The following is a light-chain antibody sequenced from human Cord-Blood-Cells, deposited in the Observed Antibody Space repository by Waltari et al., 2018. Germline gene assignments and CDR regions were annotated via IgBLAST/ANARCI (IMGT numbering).Light chain of an antibody. J-gene: IGKJ1*01. V-gene: IGKV3-15*01. CDR2: VAS. CDR3: QQYNNWPPWT. CDR1: QSVSSN. Sequence: EIVMTQSPATLSVSPGERATLSGRASQSVSSNVAWYQQKPGQAPRLLIYVASTRATGIPARFSGSGSGTEFTLTISSLQSEDFAVYYCQQYNNWPPWTFGQGTKVEIK.